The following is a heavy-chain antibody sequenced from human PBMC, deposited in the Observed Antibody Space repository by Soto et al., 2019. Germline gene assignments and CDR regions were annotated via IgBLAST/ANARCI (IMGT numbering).Heavy chain of an antibody. CDR3: ASGSSVSAYIDS. Sequence: SETLSLTCAVSGGSINSDNWWSWVRQSPGKGLEWIAEIYYSGNTNTNPSLEGRVTISMDTSKNQFSLNLGSVTAADTAMYLCASGSSVSAYIDSWGQGTLVTVSS. J-gene: IGHJ4*02. D-gene: IGHD6-13*01. CDR1: GGSINSDNW. CDR2: IYYSGNT. V-gene: IGHV4-4*02.